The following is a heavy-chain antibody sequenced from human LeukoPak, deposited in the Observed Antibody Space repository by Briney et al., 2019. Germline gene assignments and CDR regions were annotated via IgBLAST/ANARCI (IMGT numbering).Heavy chain of an antibody. CDR3: ARGGSTIYYYDFWSGYTNWFDP. D-gene: IGHD3-3*01. CDR1: GYTFTSYD. V-gene: IGHV1-8*01. Sequence: ASVKVSCKASGYTFTSYDINWVRQATGQGLEWMGWMNPNSGNTGYAQKFQGRVTMTRNTSISTAYVELSSPRSEDTAVYYCARGGSTIYYYDFWSGYTNWFDPWGQGTLVTVSS. CDR2: MNPNSGNT. J-gene: IGHJ5*02.